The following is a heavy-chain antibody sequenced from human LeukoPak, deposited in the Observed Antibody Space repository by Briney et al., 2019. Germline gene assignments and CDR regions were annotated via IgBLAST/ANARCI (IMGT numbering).Heavy chain of an antibody. D-gene: IGHD6-13*01. CDR2: ISSSSSTI. CDR3: ARMYSGSGWYRRDDI. V-gene: IGHV3-48*01. Sequence: GSLRLSCAASGFTFSSYSMNWVRQAPGKGLEWVSYISSSSSTIYYADSVKGRFTISRDNAKNSLYLQMNSLRAEDTAVYYCARMYSGSGWYRRDDIWGQGTMVTVSS. CDR1: GFTFSSYS. J-gene: IGHJ3*02.